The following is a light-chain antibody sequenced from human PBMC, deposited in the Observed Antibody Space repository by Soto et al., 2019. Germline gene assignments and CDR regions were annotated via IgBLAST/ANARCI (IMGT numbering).Light chain of an antibody. J-gene: IGLJ1*01. Sequence: QSAPTQPPSASGSPGQSVTISCTGTSSDVGGYNFVSWYQQHPGKVPKLMIYEVSKRPSGVPDRFSGSKSGNTASLTVSGLQAEDEADYYCSSYAGSNNRYVFGTGTKVTVL. V-gene: IGLV2-8*01. CDR3: SSYAGSNNRYV. CDR1: SSDVGGYNF. CDR2: EVS.